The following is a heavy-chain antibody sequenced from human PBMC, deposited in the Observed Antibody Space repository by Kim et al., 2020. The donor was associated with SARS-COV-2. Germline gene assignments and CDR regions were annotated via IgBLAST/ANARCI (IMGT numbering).Heavy chain of an antibody. Sequence: ASVKVSCKASGYTFTSYDINWVRQATGQGLEWMGWMNPNSGNTGYAQKFQGRVTMTRNTSISTAYMELSSLRSEDTAVYYCARGGDVVVPAALGLWGRGTLVTVSS. D-gene: IGHD2-2*01. CDR3: ARGGDVVVPAALGL. V-gene: IGHV1-8*01. J-gene: IGHJ2*01. CDR2: MNPNSGNT. CDR1: GYTFTSYD.